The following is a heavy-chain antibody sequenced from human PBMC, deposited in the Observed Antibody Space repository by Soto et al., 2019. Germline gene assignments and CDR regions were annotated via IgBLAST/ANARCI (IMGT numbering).Heavy chain of an antibody. J-gene: IGHJ4*02. CDR2: ISGSGGST. CDR3: AKDLDYGGNSAFDY. Sequence: EVQLLESGGDLVQPGGSLRLSCAASGFTFSSYAMSWVRQTPGKGLEWVSAISGSGGSTYYADSVKGRFTISRDNSKNTLYLQMNSLRAEDTAVYYCAKDLDYGGNSAFDYWGQGTLVTVSS. V-gene: IGHV3-23*01. D-gene: IGHD2-21*02. CDR1: GFTFSSYA.